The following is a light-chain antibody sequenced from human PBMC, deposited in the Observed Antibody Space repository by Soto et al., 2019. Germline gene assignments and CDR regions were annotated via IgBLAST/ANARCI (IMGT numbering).Light chain of an antibody. CDR2: NND. Sequence: QSVLTQAPSASGTPGQRVTISCSGSSSNIGSNTVSWYQQVPGTAPKLLIYNNDQRPSGVPDRFSGSESGTSASLAIGGLQSEAEADDYCAAWDDGLNGWVFGGGTKVTVL. V-gene: IGLV1-44*01. J-gene: IGLJ3*02. CDR3: AAWDDGLNGWV. CDR1: SSNIGSNT.